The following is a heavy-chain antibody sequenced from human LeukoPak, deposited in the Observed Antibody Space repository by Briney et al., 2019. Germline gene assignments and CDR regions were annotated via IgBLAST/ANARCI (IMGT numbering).Heavy chain of an antibody. CDR1: GGSIRSYY. CDR2: IYYTGST. Sequence: SETLSLTCTVSGGSIRSYYWSWIRQPAGKGLEWIGYIYYTGSTNYNPSLKSRVTISVDTSKNQFSLKLSSVTAADTAVYYCAREGSSGYYFNWFDPWGQGTLVTVSS. V-gene: IGHV4-59*01. D-gene: IGHD3-22*01. CDR3: AREGSSGYYFNWFDP. J-gene: IGHJ5*02.